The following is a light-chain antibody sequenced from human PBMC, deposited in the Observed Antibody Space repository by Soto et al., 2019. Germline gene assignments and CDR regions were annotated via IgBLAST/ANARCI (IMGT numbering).Light chain of an antibody. CDR3: QQYNSYWT. CDR2: KAS. CDR1: QSISSW. Sequence: DIHITHSPSTLAASVGDRVTITFRASQSISSWLAWYQQKPGKAPKLLIYKASSLESGVPSRFSGSGSGTEFTLTISSLQPDDFATYYCQQYNSYWTFGQGTKVDIK. J-gene: IGKJ1*01. V-gene: IGKV1-5*03.